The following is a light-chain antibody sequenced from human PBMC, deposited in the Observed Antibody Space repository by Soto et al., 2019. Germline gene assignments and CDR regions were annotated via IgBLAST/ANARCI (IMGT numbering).Light chain of an antibody. V-gene: IGKV3-15*01. Sequence: IVMTQSPATLAVSPGETATLSCRSSQSVSDGLAWYQQKPGQAPRLLIYGASTRATGVPARFSGSGSGTEFTLTINSLQSEDFAVYYCQQYMIRPPVTFGQGTRLEIE. J-gene: IGKJ5*01. CDR1: QSVSDG. CDR2: GAS. CDR3: QQYMIRPPVT.